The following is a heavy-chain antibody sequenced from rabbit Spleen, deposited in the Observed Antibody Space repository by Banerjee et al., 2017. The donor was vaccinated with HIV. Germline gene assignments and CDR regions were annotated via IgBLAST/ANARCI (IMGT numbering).Heavy chain of an antibody. CDR3: ARDGAGGSYGDGNL. CDR2: IEPIFGNT. D-gene: IGHD8-1*01. Sequence: QEQLVESGGGLVQPGGSLKLSCKASGFDFSNYGVSWVRQAPGKGLEWIGYIEPIFGNTYYANWVNGRFTISSHNAQNTLYLQLSSLTAADTATYFCARDGAGGSYGDGNLWGPGTLVTVS. CDR1: GFDFSNYG. V-gene: IGHV1S47*01. J-gene: IGHJ4*01.